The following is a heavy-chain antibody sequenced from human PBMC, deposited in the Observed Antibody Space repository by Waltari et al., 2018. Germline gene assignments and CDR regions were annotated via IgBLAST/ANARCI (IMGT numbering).Heavy chain of an antibody. CDR1: GYSISRGYY. Sequence: QVELQESGPRLVKASETLSLTCDVSGYSISRGYYWAWIRQSPGGGLEWIGSVYYPGDTYDNPALKSLVTMSVDTSKNQLALIRGSVTDADTAVYYWARDQGGRYCSGSSCYTIKNFDLWGQGALVTVSS. V-gene: IGHV4-38-2*02. CDR3: ARDQGGRYCSGSSCYTIKNFDL. CDR2: VYYPGDT. J-gene: IGHJ4*02. D-gene: IGHD2-15*01.